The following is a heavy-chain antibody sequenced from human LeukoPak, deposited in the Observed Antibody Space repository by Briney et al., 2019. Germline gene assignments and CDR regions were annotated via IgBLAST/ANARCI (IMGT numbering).Heavy chain of an antibody. J-gene: IGHJ5*01. CDR2: IKQDGSEK. Sequence: PGGSLRLSCAASGFTFSGYWMSWVRQTPGKGLEWVANIKQDGSEKYYVDSVKGRFTISRDNAKNSLYLQMNSLRAEDTAVYYCAKGINWFDSWGQGTLVTVSS. CDR1: GFTFSGYW. V-gene: IGHV3-7*01. CDR3: AKGINWFDS.